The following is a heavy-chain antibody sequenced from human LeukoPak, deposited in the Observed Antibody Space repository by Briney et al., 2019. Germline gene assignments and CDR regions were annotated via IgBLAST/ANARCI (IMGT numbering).Heavy chain of an antibody. V-gene: IGHV3-7*01. Sequence: PGGSLRLSCAASGFTFSSYWMSWVRQAPGKGLEWVANIKQDGSEKYYADSVKGRFTISRDNSKNTLYLQMNSLRAEDTAVYYCAKDQGQWLAYLFDYWGQGTLVTVSS. J-gene: IGHJ4*02. D-gene: IGHD6-19*01. CDR3: AKDQGQWLAYLFDY. CDR1: GFTFSSYW. CDR2: IKQDGSEK.